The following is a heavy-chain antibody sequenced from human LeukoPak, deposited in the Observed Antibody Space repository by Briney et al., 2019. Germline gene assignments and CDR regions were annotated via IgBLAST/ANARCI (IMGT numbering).Heavy chain of an antibody. V-gene: IGHV1-18*01. CDR1: GYTFTSYG. D-gene: IGHD2-2*02. CDR3: ARDKYCSSTSCYTPYYMDV. Sequence: ASVKVSCKASGYTFTSYGISWVRQAPGQGLEWMGWISAYNGNTNYAQKLQGRVTMTTDTSTSTAYMELRSLRSDDTAVYYCARDKYCSSTSCYTPYYMDVWGKGTTVTVSS. CDR2: ISAYNGNT. J-gene: IGHJ6*03.